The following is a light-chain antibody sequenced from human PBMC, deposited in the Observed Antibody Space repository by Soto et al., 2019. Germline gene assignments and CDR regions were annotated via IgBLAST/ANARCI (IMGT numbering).Light chain of an antibody. CDR2: GAS. Sequence: EIVLTQSPGTLSLSPGERATLSCRASQRVSSTYLAWYQQKPGQAPRLLIYGASSRATGIPDRFTGSGSGTAFSLTISRLEPEDFAVYYCQQYGSLPQTFGQGTKVEIK. CDR1: QRVSSTY. V-gene: IGKV3-20*01. J-gene: IGKJ1*01. CDR3: QQYGSLPQT.